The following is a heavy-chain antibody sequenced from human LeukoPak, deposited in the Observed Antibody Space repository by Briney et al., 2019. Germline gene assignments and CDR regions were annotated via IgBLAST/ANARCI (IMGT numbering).Heavy chain of an antibody. CDR2: TYYRSKWYN. CDR3: ARDFSGSGGFTYNWFDP. Sequence: SQTLSLTCAISGDSVSSNSAAWNWIRQSPSRGLEWLGRTYYRSKWYNDYAVSVKSRITIKPDTSKNQFSLQLNSVTPEDTAVYYCARDFSGSGGFTYNWFDPWGQGTLVTVSS. J-gene: IGHJ5*02. CDR1: GDSVSSNSAA. V-gene: IGHV6-1*01. D-gene: IGHD6-19*01.